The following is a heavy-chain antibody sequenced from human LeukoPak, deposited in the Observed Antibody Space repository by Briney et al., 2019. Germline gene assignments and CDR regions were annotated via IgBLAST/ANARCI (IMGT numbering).Heavy chain of an antibody. CDR3: ARVVPAPRTFGY. D-gene: IGHD2-2*01. J-gene: IGHJ4*02. V-gene: IGHV5-51*01. Sequence: GGSLRLSCKGSGYSFTSYWIGWVRQMPGKGLEWMGIIYPGDSDIRYSPSFQGQVTISADKSTSTAYLQWSSLKASDTAMYYCARVVPAPRTFGYWGQGTLVTVSS. CDR1: GYSFTSYW. CDR2: IYPGDSDI.